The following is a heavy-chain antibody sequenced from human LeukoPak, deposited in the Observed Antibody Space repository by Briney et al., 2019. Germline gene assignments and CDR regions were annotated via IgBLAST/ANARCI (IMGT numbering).Heavy chain of an antibody. CDR2: ISGSGGST. CDR1: GFTFSSYA. D-gene: IGHD6-19*01. Sequence: GGSLRLSCAASGFTFSSYAMSWVRQAPGKGLEWVSAISGSGGSTYYADSVKGRFTISRDNSKNTLYLQMNSLRAEDTAVYYCATSTSSGWPPAGDYWGQGTLVTVSS. V-gene: IGHV3-23*01. J-gene: IGHJ4*02. CDR3: ATSTSSGWPPAGDY.